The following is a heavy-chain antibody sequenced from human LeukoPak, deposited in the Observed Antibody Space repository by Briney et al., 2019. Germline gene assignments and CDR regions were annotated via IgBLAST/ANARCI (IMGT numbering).Heavy chain of an antibody. CDR2: INPNSGNT. Sequence: ASVKVSCKASGYTFTGYYMHWVRQAPGQGLEWMGWINPNSGNTGYAQKFQGRVTMTRNTSISTAYMELSSLRSEDTAVYYCAREDTMVRGVKNAFDIWGQGTMVTVSS. J-gene: IGHJ3*02. D-gene: IGHD3-10*01. V-gene: IGHV1-8*02. CDR3: AREDTMVRGVKNAFDI. CDR1: GYTFTGYY.